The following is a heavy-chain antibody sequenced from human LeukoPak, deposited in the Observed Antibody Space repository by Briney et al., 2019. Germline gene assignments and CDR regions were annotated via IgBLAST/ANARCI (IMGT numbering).Heavy chain of an antibody. CDR3: ARNPPRALRFLEWFYGMDV. CDR1: GFTFSSYG. J-gene: IGHJ6*02. CDR2: IKQDGSEK. D-gene: IGHD3-3*01. V-gene: IGHV3-7*03. Sequence: PGGSLRLSCTASGFTFSSYGMHWVRQAPGKGLEWVANIKQDGSEKYYVDSVKGRFTISRDNAKNSLYLQMNSLRAEDTAVYYCARNPPRALRFLEWFYGMDVWGQGTTVTVSS.